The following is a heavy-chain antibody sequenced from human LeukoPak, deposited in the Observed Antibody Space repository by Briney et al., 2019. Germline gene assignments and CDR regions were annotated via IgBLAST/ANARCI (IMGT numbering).Heavy chain of an antibody. CDR1: GDSISSTSYY. V-gene: IGHV4-39*07. CDR2: IYYSGST. Sequence: SETLSLTCTVSGDSISSTSYYWGWIRQPPGKGLEWIGTIYYSGSTYYNPSLKSRVTISVDGSKKHFSLKLSSVTAADTAVYFCARYGPYNYVDYWGQGTVVSVSS. CDR3: ARYGPYNYVDY. D-gene: IGHD4-17*01. J-gene: IGHJ4*02.